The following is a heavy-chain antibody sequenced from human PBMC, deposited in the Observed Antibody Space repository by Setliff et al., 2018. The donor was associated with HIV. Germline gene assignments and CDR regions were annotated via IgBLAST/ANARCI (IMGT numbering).Heavy chain of an antibody. J-gene: IGHJ6*03. Sequence: GGSLRLSCVASGFTFSSYCMDWFRQAPGKGLEWVSSISYGSTYIYQSDSVRGRFTIFRDDAKKSLYLQMNSLGAEDTAVYYCARSGGIGNYHWDVWGKGTTVTVSS. V-gene: IGHV3-21*01. CDR1: GFTFSSYC. CDR2: ISYGSTYI. CDR3: ARSGGIGNYHWDV. D-gene: IGHD3-16*01.